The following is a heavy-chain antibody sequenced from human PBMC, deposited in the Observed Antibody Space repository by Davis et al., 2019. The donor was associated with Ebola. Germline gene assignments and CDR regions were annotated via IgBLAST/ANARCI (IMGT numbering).Heavy chain of an antibody. Sequence: GESLKISCAASGFTFSSYAMHWVRQAPGKGLEWVAVISYDGSNKYYADSVKGRFTISRDNSKNTLYLQMNSLRAEDTAVYYCAVTIFGVADDYWGQGTLVTVSS. J-gene: IGHJ4*02. D-gene: IGHD3-3*01. CDR1: GFTFSSYA. CDR2: ISYDGSNK. V-gene: IGHV3-30-3*01. CDR3: AVTIFGVADDY.